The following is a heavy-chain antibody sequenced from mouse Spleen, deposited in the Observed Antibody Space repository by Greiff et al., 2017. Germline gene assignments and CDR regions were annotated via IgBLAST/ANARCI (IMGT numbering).Heavy chain of an antibody. Sequence: EVNVVESGGDLVKPGGSLKLSCAASGFTFSSYGMSWVRQTPDKRLEWVATISSGGSYTYYPDSVKGRFTISRDNAKNTLYLQMSSLKSEDTAMYYCAIPPQIYSFAYWGQGTLVTVSA. V-gene: IGHV5-6*01. J-gene: IGHJ3*01. CDR3: AIPPQIYSFAY. D-gene: IGHD2-1*01. CDR2: ISSGGSYT. CDR1: GFTFSSYG.